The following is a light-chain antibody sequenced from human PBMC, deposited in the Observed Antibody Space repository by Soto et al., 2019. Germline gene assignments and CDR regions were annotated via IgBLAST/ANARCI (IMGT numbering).Light chain of an antibody. CDR3: LLYYGGAVV. CDR2: STS. J-gene: IGLJ2*01. Sequence: QAVVTQEPSLTVSPGGTVTLTCASSTGAVTSGYYPNWFQQKPGQAHRVLIYSTSNKHSWTPARFSGSLLGGKAALTLSGVQPEDEAEYYCLLYYGGAVVFGGGTKLTVL. CDR1: TGAVTSGYY. V-gene: IGLV7-43*01.